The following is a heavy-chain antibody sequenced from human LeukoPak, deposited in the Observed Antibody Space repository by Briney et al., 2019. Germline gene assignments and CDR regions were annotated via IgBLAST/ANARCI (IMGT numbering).Heavy chain of an antibody. J-gene: IGHJ4*02. Sequence: SGGSLRLSCAASGFTFSSYGMHWVRQAPGKGLEWVAVIWYDGSNKYYADSVKGRFTISRDNSKNTLYLQMNSLRAEDTAVYYCARVGRYCSSTSCYVDYWGQGTLVTASS. V-gene: IGHV3-33*01. D-gene: IGHD2-2*01. CDR1: GFTFSSYG. CDR3: ARVGRYCSSTSCYVDY. CDR2: IWYDGSNK.